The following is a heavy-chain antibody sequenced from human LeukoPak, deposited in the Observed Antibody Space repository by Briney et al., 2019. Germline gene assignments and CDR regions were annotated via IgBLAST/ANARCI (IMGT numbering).Heavy chain of an antibody. D-gene: IGHD1-26*01. CDR1: GHTFTSYG. Sequence: ASVKVSCTASGHTFTSYGISWVRQAPGQGLEWMGWISAYNGNTNYAQKLQGRVTMTTDTSTSTAYMELRSLRSDDTAVYYCARDSVETWELWGRYYFDYWGQGTLVTVSS. CDR3: ARDSVETWELWGRYYFDY. V-gene: IGHV1-18*01. J-gene: IGHJ4*02. CDR2: ISAYNGNT.